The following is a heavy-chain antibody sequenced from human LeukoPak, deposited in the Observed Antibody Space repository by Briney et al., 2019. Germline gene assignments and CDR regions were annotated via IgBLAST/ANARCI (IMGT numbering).Heavy chain of an antibody. J-gene: IGHJ3*02. V-gene: IGHV1-46*01. CDR1: GYTFTSYH. D-gene: IGHD3-22*01. CDR3: ARDLGYYDSEGAFDI. Sequence: ASVKVSCKASGYTFTSYHINWVRQAPGQGLEWMGIINPSGGSTSYAQKFQGRVTMTRDMSTSTVYMELSSLRSEDTAVYYCARDLGYYDSEGAFDIWGQGTMVTVSS. CDR2: INPSGGST.